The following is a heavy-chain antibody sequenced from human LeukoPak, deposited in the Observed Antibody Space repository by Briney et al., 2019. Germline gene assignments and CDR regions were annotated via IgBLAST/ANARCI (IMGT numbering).Heavy chain of an antibody. Sequence: SETLSLTCTVSGGSISNYYWSWIRQPPGKGLEWIGYIYYSGSANYNPSLKSRVTISVDTSNNQFSLKLSYVTAADTAVYYCARDRRGYYDSSGYYNDAFDVWGQGTMVTV. D-gene: IGHD3-22*01. CDR1: GGSISNYY. J-gene: IGHJ3*01. V-gene: IGHV4-59*01. CDR3: ARDRRGYYDSSGYYNDAFDV. CDR2: IYYSGSA.